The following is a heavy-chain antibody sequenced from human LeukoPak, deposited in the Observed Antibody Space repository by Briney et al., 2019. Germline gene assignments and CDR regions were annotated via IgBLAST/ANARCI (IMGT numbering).Heavy chain of an antibody. J-gene: IGHJ5*02. CDR2: IRCDGSNK. V-gene: IGHV3-30*02. CDR1: GFTFSSYG. CDR3: AKDPSRRRITMVRGVTLFRGNWFDP. D-gene: IGHD3-10*01. Sequence: QSGGSLRLSCAASGFTFSSYGMHWVRQAPGKGLEWVAFIRCDGSNKYYADSVKGRFTISRDNSKNTLYLQMNSLRAEDTAVYYCAKDPSRRRITMVRGVTLFRGNWFDPWGQGTLATVSS.